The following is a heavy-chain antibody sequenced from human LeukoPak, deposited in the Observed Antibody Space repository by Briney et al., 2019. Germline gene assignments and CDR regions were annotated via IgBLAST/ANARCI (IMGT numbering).Heavy chain of an antibody. CDR3: AKDNRPYYDSSGYWVFQH. Sequence: GGSLRLSCAASGFTFSSYAMSWVRQAPGKGLEWVSAISGSGGSTYYADSVKGRFTISRDNSKNTLYLQMNSLRAEDTAVYCCAKDNRPYYDSSGYWVFQHWGQGTLVTVSS. J-gene: IGHJ1*01. D-gene: IGHD3-22*01. CDR2: ISGSGGST. V-gene: IGHV3-23*01. CDR1: GFTFSSYA.